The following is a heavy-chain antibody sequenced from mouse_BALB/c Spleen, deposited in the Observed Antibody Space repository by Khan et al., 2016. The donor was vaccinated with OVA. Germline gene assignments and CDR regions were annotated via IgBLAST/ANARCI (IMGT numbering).Heavy chain of an antibody. V-gene: IGHV1-7*01. J-gene: IGHJ2*01. CDR2: INPSTGYT. CDR3: ARRGLRWDFDY. Sequence: QVQLKQSGAELAKPGASVKMSCKASGYTFLNYWILWIKQRPGQGLEWIGYINPSTGYTEYNQNFKDKATLTADKSSSTAYMQLSSLTSEDSTVYYCARRGLRWDFDYWGQGTTLTVSS. CDR1: GYTFLNYW. D-gene: IGHD1-1*01.